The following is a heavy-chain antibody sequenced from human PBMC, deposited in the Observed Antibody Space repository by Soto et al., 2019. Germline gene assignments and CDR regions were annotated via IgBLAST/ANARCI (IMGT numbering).Heavy chain of an antibody. D-gene: IGHD6-13*01. CDR2: IYYSGST. Sequence: SETLSLTCTVSGGSISSSSYYWGWIRQPPGKGLEWIGSIYYSGSTYYNPSLKSRVTISVDTSKNQFSLKLSSVTAADTAVYYCARLGAAGKRGYYYGMDVWGQGTTVTVSS. CDR1: GGSISSSSYY. CDR3: ARLGAAGKRGYYYGMDV. J-gene: IGHJ6*02. V-gene: IGHV4-39*01.